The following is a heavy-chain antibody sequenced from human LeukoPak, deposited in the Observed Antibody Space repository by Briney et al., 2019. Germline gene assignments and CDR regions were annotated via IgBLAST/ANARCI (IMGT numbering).Heavy chain of an antibody. Sequence: GASVKVSCKASGYTFTGYYMHWVRQAPGQGLEWMGWMNPNSGNTGYAQKFQGRVTMTRNTSISTAYMELSSLRSEDTAVYYCARALRIVGATTVLFYWGQGTLVTVSS. J-gene: IGHJ4*02. CDR2: MNPNSGNT. CDR1: GYTFTGYY. D-gene: IGHD1-26*01. V-gene: IGHV1-8*02. CDR3: ARALRIVGATTVLFY.